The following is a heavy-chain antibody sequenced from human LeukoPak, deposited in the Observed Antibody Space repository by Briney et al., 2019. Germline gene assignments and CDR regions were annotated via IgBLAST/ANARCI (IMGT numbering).Heavy chain of an antibody. J-gene: IGHJ3*02. CDR2: ISGSGGST. CDR1: GFTFSSYW. D-gene: IGHD3-10*01. V-gene: IGHV3-23*01. CDR3: AKDRGLDYYGSGSYYNDYDAFDI. Sequence: GGSLRLSCAASGFTFSSYWMHWVRQAPGKGLEWVSAISGSGGSTYYADSVKGRFTISRDNSKNTLYLQMNSLRAEDTAVYYCAKDRGLDYYGSGSYYNDYDAFDIWGQGTMVTVSS.